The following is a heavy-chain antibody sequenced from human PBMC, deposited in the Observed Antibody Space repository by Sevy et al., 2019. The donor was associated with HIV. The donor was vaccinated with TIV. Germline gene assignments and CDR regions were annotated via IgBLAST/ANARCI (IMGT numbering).Heavy chain of an antibody. J-gene: IGHJ4*02. CDR1: GYTLTELS. CDR3: ASTRDYYDSSGYYFDY. Sequence: ASVKVSGKVSGYTLTELSIHWVRQAPGKGLEWLVTFDPEDGKTIYAQNSQGRVTMTEDTSTDTTYMELSSLRSEDTALYYCASTRDYYDSSGYYFDYWGQGTLVTVSS. V-gene: IGHV1-24*01. CDR2: FDPEDGKT. D-gene: IGHD3-22*01.